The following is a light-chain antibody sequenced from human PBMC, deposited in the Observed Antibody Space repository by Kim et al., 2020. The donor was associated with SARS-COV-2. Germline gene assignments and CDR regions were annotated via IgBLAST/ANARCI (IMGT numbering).Light chain of an antibody. V-gene: IGKV1-5*01. J-gene: IGKJ1*01. Sequence: DVQMTQSPSTLSASVGVRVTITCRTSQSIGTWLAWFQQKPGKPPKLLIYKASSLESGVPSRFSGSGSETEFTLTISSLQPDDFAAYYCQEYVSWTFGQGTKVDIK. CDR2: KAS. CDR1: QSIGTW. CDR3: QEYVSWT.